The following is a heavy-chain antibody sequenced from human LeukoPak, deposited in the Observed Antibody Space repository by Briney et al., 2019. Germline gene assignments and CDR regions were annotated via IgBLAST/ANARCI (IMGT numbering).Heavy chain of an antibody. CDR2: IWYDGSNK. CDR3: AKGGQQLVWWFDP. V-gene: IGHV3-33*06. D-gene: IGHD6-13*01. CDR1: GFTFSSYG. Sequence: GRSLRLSCAASGFTFSSYGMHWVRQAPGKGLEWVAVIWYDGSNKYYADSVKGRFTISRDNSKNTLYLQMNSLRAEDTAVYYCAKGGQQLVWWFDPWGQGTLVTVYS. J-gene: IGHJ5*02.